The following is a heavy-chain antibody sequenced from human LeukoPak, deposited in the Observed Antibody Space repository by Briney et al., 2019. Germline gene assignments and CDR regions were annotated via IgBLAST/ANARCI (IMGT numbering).Heavy chain of an antibody. CDR3: ATAYDILTGYYHPTPPDY. J-gene: IGHJ4*02. D-gene: IGHD3-9*01. V-gene: IGHV3-11*01. Sequence: GGPLRLSCAASGFTFSDYYMSWIRQAPGKGLEWVSYISSSGSTIYYADSVKGRFTISRDNAKNSLYLQMNSLRAEDTAVYYCATAYDILTGYYHPTPPDYWGQGTLVTVSS. CDR1: GFTFSDYY. CDR2: ISSSGSTI.